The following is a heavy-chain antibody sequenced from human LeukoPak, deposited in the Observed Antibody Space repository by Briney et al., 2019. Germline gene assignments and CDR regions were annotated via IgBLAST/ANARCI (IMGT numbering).Heavy chain of an antibody. V-gene: IGHV1-3*01. CDR2: INAGNGNT. D-gene: IGHD1-14*01. CDR1: GYTFTSYA. CDR3: ARVVNWNHLTPDY. J-gene: IGHJ4*02. Sequence: ASVKVSCKASGYTFTSYAMHWVRQAPGQRLEWMGWINAGNGNTKYSQKFQGRVPITRDTSASTAYMELSSLRSEDTAVYYCARVVNWNHLTPDYWGQGTLVTVSS.